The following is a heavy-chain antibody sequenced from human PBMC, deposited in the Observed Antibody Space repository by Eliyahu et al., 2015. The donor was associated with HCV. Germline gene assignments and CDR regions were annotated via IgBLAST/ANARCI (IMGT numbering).Heavy chain of an antibody. CDR3: AKDRAVGYYDILTGYYHTPDFDY. V-gene: IGHV3-23*01. CDR2: ISGSGGST. D-gene: IGHD3-9*01. J-gene: IGHJ4*02. Sequence: EVQLLESGGGLVQPGGSLRLSCAASGFTFSSYAMSWVRQAPGKGLEWVSAISGSGGSTYYADSVKGRFTISRDNSKNTLYLQMNSLRAEDTAVYYCAKDRAVGYYDILTGYYHTPDFDYWGQGTLVTVSS. CDR1: GFTFSSYA.